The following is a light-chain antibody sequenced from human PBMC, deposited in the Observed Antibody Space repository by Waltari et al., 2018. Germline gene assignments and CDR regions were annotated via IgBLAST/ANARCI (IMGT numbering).Light chain of an antibody. CDR2: GTY. Sequence: EIVLTQSPATLSLSPGEGATLSCRASQSVSNYLAWYQQKPGQAPRLLIYGTYDRATGIPARCIGSGSGTDFTLTISSLEPEDFAVYYCQQRASWPNTFGQGTKLEIK. J-gene: IGKJ2*01. CDR3: QQRASWPNT. V-gene: IGKV3-11*01. CDR1: QSVSNY.